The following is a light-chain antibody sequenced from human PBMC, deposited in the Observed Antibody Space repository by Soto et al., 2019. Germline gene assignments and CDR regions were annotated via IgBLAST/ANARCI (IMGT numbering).Light chain of an antibody. CDR2: KAS. CDR3: QQYNSYSPEGLT. V-gene: IGKV1-5*03. Sequence: DIQMPQSTSTLSGAVGDRVTITCRASQTISSWLAWYQQKPGKAPKLLIYKASTLKSGVPSRFSGSGSGTEFTLTISSLQPDDFATYFCQQYNSYSPEGLTFGGGTKVDIK. CDR1: QTISSW. J-gene: IGKJ4*01.